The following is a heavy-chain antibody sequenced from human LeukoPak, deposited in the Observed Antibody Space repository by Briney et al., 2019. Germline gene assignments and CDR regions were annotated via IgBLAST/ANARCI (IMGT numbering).Heavy chain of an antibody. CDR3: ARGDGYNFFDY. V-gene: IGHV3-53*01. CDR1: GYSVTNNY. Sequence: GGSLRLSCAVSGYSVTNNYMSWVRQAPGMGLEWVSVFYVGGATYYADSVKGRFTISRDNSENTLYLQMKSPRAEDTAVYYCARGDGYNFFDYWGQGTLVTVSS. J-gene: IGHJ4*02. CDR2: FYVGGAT. D-gene: IGHD5-24*01.